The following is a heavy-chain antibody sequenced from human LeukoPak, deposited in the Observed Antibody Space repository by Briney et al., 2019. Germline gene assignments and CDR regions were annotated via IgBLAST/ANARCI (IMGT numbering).Heavy chain of an antibody. D-gene: IGHD3-22*01. CDR2: IYYSGST. CDR3: ASGDYYDSSGSFDY. J-gene: IGHJ4*02. V-gene: IGHV4-59*01. Sequence: PSETLSLTCTVSGSSISSYYWSWIRQPPGKGLEWIGYIYYSGSTNYNPSLKGRVTISVDTSKNQFSLKLSSVTAADTAVYYCASGDYYDSSGSFDYWGQGTLVTVSS. CDR1: GSSISSYY.